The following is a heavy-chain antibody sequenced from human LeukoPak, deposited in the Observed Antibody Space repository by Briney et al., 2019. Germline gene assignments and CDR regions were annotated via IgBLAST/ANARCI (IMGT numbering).Heavy chain of an antibody. V-gene: IGHV3-20*04. CDR3: ARGSVQLWLRDTYYYMDA. Sequence: GESLRLSCAASGFTFDDYAMNWVRQVPGRGLEWVSGINWNGRITEYADSVKDRFTISRQNTKNSLYLYMNNLGGEDTALYFCARGSVQLWLRDTYYYMDAWGKGTTVTVSS. D-gene: IGHD5-18*01. J-gene: IGHJ6*03. CDR2: INWNGRIT. CDR1: GFTFDDYA.